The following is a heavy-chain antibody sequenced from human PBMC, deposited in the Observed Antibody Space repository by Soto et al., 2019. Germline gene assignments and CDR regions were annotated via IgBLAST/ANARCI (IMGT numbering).Heavy chain of an antibody. Sequence: QITLKESGPTLVKPTQTLTLTCTVSGFSLSTNAVGVAWIRQPPGKALEWLGLTYWNDDKRYSPSLKSRLTITRDPSKNQVVITMTNMDPMDTATYYCARRVGAAPFYYYGIDVWGQWITVTV. CDR3: ARRVGAAPFYYYGIDV. CDR2: TYWNDDK. D-gene: IGHD2-15*01. V-gene: IGHV2-5*01. CDR1: GFSLSTNAVG. J-gene: IGHJ6*02.